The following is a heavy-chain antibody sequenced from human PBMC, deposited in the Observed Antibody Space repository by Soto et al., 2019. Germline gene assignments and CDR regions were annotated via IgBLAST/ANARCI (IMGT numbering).Heavy chain of an antibody. Sequence: GESLKISCKGSGYSFTSYWIGWVRQMPGKGLEWMGIIYPGDSDTRYSPSFQGQVTISADKSISTAYLQWSSLKASDTAMYYCARHYCSSTSCYYYYYGMDVWGQGTTVTVSS. J-gene: IGHJ6*02. D-gene: IGHD2-2*01. V-gene: IGHV5-51*01. CDR3: ARHYCSSTSCYYYYYGMDV. CDR1: GYSFTSYW. CDR2: IYPGDSDT.